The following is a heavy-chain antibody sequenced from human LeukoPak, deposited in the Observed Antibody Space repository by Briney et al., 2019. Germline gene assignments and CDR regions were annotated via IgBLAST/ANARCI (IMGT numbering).Heavy chain of an antibody. CDR3: ARDGSSGWYGGDY. CDR1: GGTFSSYA. D-gene: IGHD6-19*01. V-gene: IGHV1-69*13. CDR2: IIPIFGTA. Sequence: ASVKVSCKASGGTFSSYAISWVRQAPGQGLEWMGGIIPIFGTANYAQKFQGRVTITADESTSTAYMELSSLRSEDTAVYYCARDGSSGWYGGDYWGQGTLVTVSS. J-gene: IGHJ4*02.